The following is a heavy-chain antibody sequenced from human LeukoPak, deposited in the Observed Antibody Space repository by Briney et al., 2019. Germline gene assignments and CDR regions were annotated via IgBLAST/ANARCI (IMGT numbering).Heavy chain of an antibody. D-gene: IGHD2-15*01. CDR2: INHSGST. V-gene: IGHV4-39*07. CDR1: GGSVSSGSYY. J-gene: IGHJ4*02. CDR3: AREGSLSGHLDY. Sequence: SETLSLTCTVSGGSVSSGSYYWSWIRQPPGKGLEWIGEINHSGSTNYNPSLKSRVTISVDTSKNQFSLKLSSVTAADTAVYYCAREGSLSGHLDYWGQGTLVTVSS.